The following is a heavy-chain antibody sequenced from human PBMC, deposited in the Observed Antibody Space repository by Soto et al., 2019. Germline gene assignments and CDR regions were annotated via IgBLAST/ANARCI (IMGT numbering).Heavy chain of an antibody. V-gene: IGHV4-4*07. CDR1: GGSITDYS. D-gene: IGHD2-21*02. J-gene: IGHJ5*02. Sequence: PTETLSLTCTVSGGSITDYSWVWIRQPAGKGLEWIGRIVSSGSTNYNPSLKGRITMSLDTSKNQFSLKLNSATATDTAVYFCARDQGVVVTADNWFDTWGQGILVTVSS. CDR2: IVSSGST. CDR3: ARDQGVVVTADNWFDT.